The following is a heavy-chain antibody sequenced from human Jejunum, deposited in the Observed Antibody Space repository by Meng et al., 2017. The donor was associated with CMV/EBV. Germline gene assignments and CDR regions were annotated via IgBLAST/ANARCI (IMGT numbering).Heavy chain of an antibody. CDR3: AWDIAFYLAK. D-gene: IGHD3-3*02. V-gene: IGHV3-15*01. CDR1: GPNFNDAW. Sequence: VQLGVCGGGLVKPGESLLVSFVGSGPNFNDAWMSWVRQAPGKGLECIGRIKSKGSGGTTDYAAPVKDRFIISRDDSKNTLYLQMNSLEIEDTAIYFCAWDIAFYLAKWGQGALVTVSS. CDR2: IKSKGSGGTT. J-gene: IGHJ4*02.